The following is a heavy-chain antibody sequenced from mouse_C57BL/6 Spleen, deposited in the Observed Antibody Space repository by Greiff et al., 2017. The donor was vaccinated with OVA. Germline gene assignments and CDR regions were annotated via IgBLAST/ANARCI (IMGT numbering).Heavy chain of an antibody. CDR2: ILPGSGST. J-gene: IGHJ2*01. Sequence: QVQLQQSGAELMKPGASVKLSCKATGYTFTGYWIEWVKQRPGHGLEWIGEILPGSGSTNYNEKLKGKATFTADTSSNTAYMQLSSLTTEDSAIYYCARRGVTTVVGGDFDYWGQGTTLTVSS. CDR3: ARRGVTTVVGGDFDY. CDR1: GYTFTGYW. V-gene: IGHV1-9*01. D-gene: IGHD1-1*01.